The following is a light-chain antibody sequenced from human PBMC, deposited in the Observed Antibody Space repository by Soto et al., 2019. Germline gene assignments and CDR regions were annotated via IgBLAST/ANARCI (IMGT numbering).Light chain of an antibody. Sequence: DIQMTQSPSTLSASVGDRVTITCRASQSIDSWLAWYQQKPGKAPNLLIYKASSLESGVPSRFSGSGSGTELTLTISSLQPDDFATHYCQQYNSYSSGTFGQGPKVDI. J-gene: IGKJ1*01. V-gene: IGKV1-5*03. CDR3: QQYNSYSSGT. CDR2: KAS. CDR1: QSIDSW.